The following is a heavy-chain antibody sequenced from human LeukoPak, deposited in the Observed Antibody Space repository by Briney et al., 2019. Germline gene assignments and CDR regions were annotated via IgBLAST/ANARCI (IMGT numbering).Heavy chain of an antibody. CDR3: ARGGGYTAEFDF. CDR2: IYHSGST. J-gene: IGHJ4*02. D-gene: IGHD3-16*01. Sequence: TLSLTCAVSGGSISSGDYSWSWIRQPPRKGLEWIGYIYHSGSTYYNPSLKSRITISIDRSKNQFSLSLSSVTAADTAIYYCARGGGYTAEFDFWGQGTLVTVSS. V-gene: IGHV4-30-2*01. CDR1: GGSISSGDYS.